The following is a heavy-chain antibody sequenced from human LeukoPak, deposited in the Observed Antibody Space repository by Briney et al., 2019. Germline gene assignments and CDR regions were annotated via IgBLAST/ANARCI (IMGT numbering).Heavy chain of an antibody. CDR2: IYTSGST. Sequence: SETLSLTCTVSGGSISSGSYYWSWIRQPAGKGLEWIGRIYTSGSTNYNPSLKSRVTISVDTSKNQFSLKLSSVTAADTAVYYCARARGGKYYYDSSGSPGTFDPWGQGTLVTVSS. J-gene: IGHJ5*02. D-gene: IGHD3-22*01. V-gene: IGHV4-61*02. CDR1: GGSISSGSYY. CDR3: ARARGGKYYYDSSGSPGTFDP.